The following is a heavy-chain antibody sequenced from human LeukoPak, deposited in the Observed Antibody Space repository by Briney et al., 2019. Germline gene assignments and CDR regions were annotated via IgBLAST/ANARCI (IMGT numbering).Heavy chain of an antibody. V-gene: IGHV4-59*01. Sequence: PSETLSLTCTVSGGSISSYYWSWIRQPPGKGLEWIGYIYYSGSTNYNPSLKSRVTISVDTSKNQFSLKLSSVTAADTAVYYCAREGTYYYDIAFVEWGQGTLVTVSS. CDR2: IYYSGST. CDR3: AREGTYYYDIAFVE. CDR1: GGSISSYY. J-gene: IGHJ4*02. D-gene: IGHD3-22*01.